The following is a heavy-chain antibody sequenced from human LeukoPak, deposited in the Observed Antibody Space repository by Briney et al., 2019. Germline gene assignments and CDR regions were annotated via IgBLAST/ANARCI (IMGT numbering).Heavy chain of an antibody. D-gene: IGHD3-22*01. CDR3: ARDQDSSGYYLFAY. CDR1: VGTFSSYA. J-gene: IGHJ4*02. V-gene: IGHV1-69*01. CDR2: IIPIFGTA. Sequence: GASVTVSCKSSVGTFSSYAISWVRPAPGQGLEWLGGIIPIFGTANYAQKFQGRVTIAADESTSTAYMDLSSLRSEDTAVYYWARDQDSSGYYLFAYWGQGTLVTVSS.